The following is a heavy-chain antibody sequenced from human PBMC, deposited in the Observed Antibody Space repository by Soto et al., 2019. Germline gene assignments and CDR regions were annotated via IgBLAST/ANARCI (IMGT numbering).Heavy chain of an antibody. D-gene: IGHD3-9*01. Sequence: GGSLRLSCAASEFTFSSYSMNWVRQAPGKGLEWVSYISSSSSTIYYADTVKGRITISRDNAKNSLYLQMNSLRAEDPAVYYCAREADILNWFDPWGQGTLVTVSS. V-gene: IGHV3-48*01. J-gene: IGHJ5*02. CDR3: AREADILNWFDP. CDR1: EFTFSSYS. CDR2: ISSSSSTI.